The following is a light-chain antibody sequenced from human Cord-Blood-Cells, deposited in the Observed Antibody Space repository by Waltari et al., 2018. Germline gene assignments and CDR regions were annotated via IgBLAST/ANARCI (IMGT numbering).Light chain of an antibody. CDR2: AAS. V-gene: IGKV1-39*01. CDR3: QQSYSTPST. Sequence: DIQMTQSPSSLSASVGDRVTITCRASQSISSYLNWYQQKPGKAPKLLIYAASSLQSGVPSRFSGSGSGTDFTLTISSRQPEDFATYYGQQSYSTPSTFGQGPSWRSN. CDR1: QSISSY. J-gene: IGKJ2*01.